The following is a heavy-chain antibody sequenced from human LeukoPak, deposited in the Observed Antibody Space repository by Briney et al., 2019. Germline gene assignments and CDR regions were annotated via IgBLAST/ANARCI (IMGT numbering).Heavy chain of an antibody. CDR3: ARIYGYGNGVYYFDY. CDR1: GYTFTTYG. D-gene: IGHD5-18*01. J-gene: IGHJ4*02. Sequence: ASVKVSCKASGYTFTTYGISWVRQAPGQGLEWMGWISAYNGNTNYAQKLQGRVTMTTDTSTSTAYMELRSLRSDDTAVYYCARIYGYGNGVYYFDYWGQGTLVTVSS. CDR2: ISAYNGNT. V-gene: IGHV1-18*04.